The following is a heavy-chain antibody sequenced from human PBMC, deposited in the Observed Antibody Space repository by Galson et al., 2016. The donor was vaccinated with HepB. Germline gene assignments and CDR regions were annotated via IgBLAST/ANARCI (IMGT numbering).Heavy chain of an antibody. J-gene: IGHJ3*01. V-gene: IGHV2-5*01. CDR3: AHCTFSILHGPCHV. CDR1: GFSLSTSGMT. CDR2: IHWNGDK. D-gene: IGHD3-3*02. Sequence: PALVKPTQTLTLTCSFSGFSLSTSGMTVGWIRQPPGKALEWLALIHWNGDKRYSPSLKSRLTIPKDTSKNQVVLTMTNVDPVDTATYYCAHCTFSILHGPCHVWGQGTVVTVSS.